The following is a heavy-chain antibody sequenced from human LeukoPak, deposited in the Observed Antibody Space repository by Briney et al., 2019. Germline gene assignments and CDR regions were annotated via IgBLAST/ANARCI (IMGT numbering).Heavy chain of an antibody. J-gene: IGHJ4*02. D-gene: IGHD3-10*01. CDR2: ISGSGGST. Sequence: PGGSLRLSCAASGFTFSSYAVSWVRQAPGKGLEWVSAISGSGGSTYYADSVKGRFTISRDNSKNTLYLQMNSLRAEDTAVYYCAKVPFRGPSLGYFDYWGQGTLVTVSS. CDR1: GFTFSSYA. V-gene: IGHV3-23*01. CDR3: AKVPFRGPSLGYFDY.